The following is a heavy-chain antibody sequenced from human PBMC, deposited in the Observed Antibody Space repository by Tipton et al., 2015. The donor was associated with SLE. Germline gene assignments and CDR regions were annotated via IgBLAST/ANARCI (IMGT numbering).Heavy chain of an antibody. Sequence: SLRLSCAASGFTFSSYEVNWVRQAPGKGLEWVSYISASGNTIYYADSVKGRFTISRDNAKNSLYVQMNSLRAEDTALYYCAREGVSSPDYWGQGTLVTVSS. CDR1: GFTFSSYE. V-gene: IGHV3-48*03. D-gene: IGHD6-19*01. CDR2: ISASGNTI. J-gene: IGHJ4*02. CDR3: AREGVSSPDY.